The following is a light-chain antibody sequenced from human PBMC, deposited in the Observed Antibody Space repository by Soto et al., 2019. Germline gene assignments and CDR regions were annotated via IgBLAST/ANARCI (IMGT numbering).Light chain of an antibody. J-gene: IGLJ2*01. CDR2: DVS. CDR3: CSFAGYFTVV. CDR1: SSDVGAYNF. Sequence: QSVLTQPRSVSGSPGQSVTISCTGTSSDVGAYNFVSWYQQHPGKAPKVMIYDVSERPSGVPDRFSGSKSGNTASLTISGLQADDEADYYCCSFAGYFTVVFGGGTKPTVL. V-gene: IGLV2-11*01.